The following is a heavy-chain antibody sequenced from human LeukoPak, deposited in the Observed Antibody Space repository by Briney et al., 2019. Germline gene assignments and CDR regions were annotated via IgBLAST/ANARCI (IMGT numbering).Heavy chain of an antibody. D-gene: IGHD5-12*01. CDR3: AREGHSASFDY. Sequence: SETLSLTCTVSGDSIRSSSFYWGWIRQPPGKGLEWIVNIYYSGDTYSNPSLKSRVTISVDTSKNQFSLKLRSVTAADTAVYYCAREGHSASFDYWGQGTLVTVSS. J-gene: IGHJ4*02. V-gene: IGHV4-39*02. CDR2: IYYSGDT. CDR1: GDSIRSSSFY.